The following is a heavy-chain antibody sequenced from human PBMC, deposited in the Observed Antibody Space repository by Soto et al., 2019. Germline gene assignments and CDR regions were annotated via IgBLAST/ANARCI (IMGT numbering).Heavy chain of an antibody. D-gene: IGHD6-13*01. CDR3: VRLGRSSRVDF. Sequence: EVQLVESGGGLVQPGGSLRLSCVASGFPFSDYCLYWVRQAPGKGLVWVSRIGSEGVGTNYADSVKGRFTISRENAMNTIYLAVDSPGADDSAGYCRVRLGRSSRVDFWGQGTLVTVSS. CDR2: IGSEGVGT. J-gene: IGHJ4*01. V-gene: IGHV3-74*02. CDR1: GFPFSDYC.